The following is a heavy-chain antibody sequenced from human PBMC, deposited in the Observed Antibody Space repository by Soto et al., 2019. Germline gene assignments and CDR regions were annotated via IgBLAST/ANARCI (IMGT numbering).Heavy chain of an antibody. CDR2: INPNSGGT. Sequence: GASVKVSCKASGYTFTGYYMQWVRQAPGQGLEWMGWINPNSGGTNYAQKFQGWVTMTGDTSISTAYMELSRLRSDDTAVYYCARDNSYSSSSGLGYWGQRTLVTVSS. D-gene: IGHD6-6*01. J-gene: IGHJ4*02. CDR3: ARDNSYSSSSGLGY. CDR1: GYTFTGYY. V-gene: IGHV1-2*04.